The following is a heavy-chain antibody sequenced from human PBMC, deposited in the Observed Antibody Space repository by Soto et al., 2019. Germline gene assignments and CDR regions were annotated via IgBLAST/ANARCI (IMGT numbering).Heavy chain of an antibody. CDR2: IVPVYGTV. V-gene: IGHV1-69*13. J-gene: IGHJ5*02. D-gene: IGHD2-15*01. CDR1: GGIFSNFA. CDR3: AKDGGGYP. Sequence: RASVKVSCKSSGGIFSNFAFSWVRQAPGQGLEWMGTIVPVYGTVHYAHQFQGRVTITADESTTTTFMEMSGLRSEDTAVYYCAKDGGGYPWGQGTLVTVSS.